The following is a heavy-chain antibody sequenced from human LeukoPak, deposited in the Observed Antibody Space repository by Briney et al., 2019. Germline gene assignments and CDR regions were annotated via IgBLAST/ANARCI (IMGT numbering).Heavy chain of an antibody. CDR2: IYYSGST. J-gene: IGHJ4*02. D-gene: IGHD1-26*01. Sequence: SETLSLTCTVSGGSISSSSYYWGWIRQPPGKGLEWIGSIYYSGSTYYNPSLKSRVTISVDTSNNQFSLKLSSVTAADTAVYYCARHARSLGATPIPFDYWGQGTLVTVSS. CDR1: GGSISSSSYY. V-gene: IGHV4-39*01. CDR3: ARHARSLGATPIPFDY.